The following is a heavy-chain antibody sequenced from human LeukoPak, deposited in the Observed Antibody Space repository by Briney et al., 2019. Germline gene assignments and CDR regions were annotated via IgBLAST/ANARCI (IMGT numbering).Heavy chain of an antibody. J-gene: IGHJ4*02. Sequence: SGGSLRLSCAASGFSFKDYYFSWIRQAPGKGLEWVSFINVNGGAIYYADFVKCRFTISRVNAKSSLYLEMNSLRVEDTAVYYCARGPRILAAGSYYFDYWGQGSLVPVSS. D-gene: IGHD6-13*01. V-gene: IGHV3-11*01. CDR1: GFSFKDYY. CDR2: INVNGGAI. CDR3: ARGPRILAAGSYYFDY.